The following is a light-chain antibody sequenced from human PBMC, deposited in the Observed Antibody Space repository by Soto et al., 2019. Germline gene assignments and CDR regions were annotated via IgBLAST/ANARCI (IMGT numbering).Light chain of an antibody. CDR1: QNIDKW. V-gene: IGKV1-5*01. CDR2: TAS. J-gene: IGKJ1*01. Sequence: IQMTHSPSTLSASVGDRVSITCRASQNIDKWLAWYQQKPGKAPKLLIYTASSLQSGVPSRISGRGSGTEFTLTISSLQPEDFATYYCQQYNTFWTFGPGTKVDIK. CDR3: QQYNTFWT.